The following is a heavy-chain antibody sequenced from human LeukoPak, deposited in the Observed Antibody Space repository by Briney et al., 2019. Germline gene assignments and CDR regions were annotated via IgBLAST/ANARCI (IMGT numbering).Heavy chain of an antibody. CDR2: ITGSDGTT. CDR1: GFTFSNYA. Sequence: GGSLRLSRAASGFTFSNYAMSWARQAPGKGLEWVSAITGSDGTTYYADSVKGRFTISRDNSKNTLYLQTNSLRVEDTAVYYCAQWGDYDILTGYYVSDYWGQGTLVTVSS. J-gene: IGHJ4*02. V-gene: IGHV3-23*01. D-gene: IGHD3-9*01. CDR3: AQWGDYDILTGYYVSDY.